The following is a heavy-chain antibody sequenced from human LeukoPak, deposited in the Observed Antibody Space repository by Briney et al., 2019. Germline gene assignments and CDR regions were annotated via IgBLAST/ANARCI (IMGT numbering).Heavy chain of an antibody. CDR2: IYYSGST. V-gene: IGHV4-39*01. J-gene: IGHJ3*02. D-gene: IGHD2-2*02. Sequence: SETLSLTCTVSGGSISSSSYYWGWIRQPPGKGLEWIGSIYYSGSTNYNPSLKSRVTISVDTSKNQFSLKLSSVTAADTAVYYCARHVRLGYCSSTSCHRAFDIWGQGTMVTVSS. CDR1: GGSISSSSYY. CDR3: ARHVRLGYCSSTSCHRAFDI.